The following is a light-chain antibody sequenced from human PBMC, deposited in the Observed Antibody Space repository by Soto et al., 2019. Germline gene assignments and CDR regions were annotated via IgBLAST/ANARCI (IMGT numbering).Light chain of an antibody. CDR1: SSDLGVYNF. CDR3: CSYTRSSPYV. Sequence: QSALTQPASVSGSPGQSITISCTGTSSDLGVYNFVSWYQHHPGKAPKLMIYQVSNRPSGISNRFSGSKSGNTAALTISGLHAEDEADYYCCSYTRSSPYVFGTGTKVTVL. CDR2: QVS. V-gene: IGLV2-14*01. J-gene: IGLJ1*01.